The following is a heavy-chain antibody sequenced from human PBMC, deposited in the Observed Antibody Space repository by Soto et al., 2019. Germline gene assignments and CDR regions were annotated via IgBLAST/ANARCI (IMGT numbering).Heavy chain of an antibody. J-gene: IGHJ3*02. Sequence: ASVKVSCKASGYTFTSYYMHWVRQAPGQGLEWMGIINPSGGSTSYAQKFQGRVTMTRDTSTSTVYMELSSLRSEDAAVYYCARAMGFVVVVVAPPSGAFDIRGQGTMLT. V-gene: IGHV1-46*01. CDR2: INPSGGST. CDR1: GYTFTSYY. D-gene: IGHD2-15*01. CDR3: ARAMGFVVVVVAPPSGAFDI.